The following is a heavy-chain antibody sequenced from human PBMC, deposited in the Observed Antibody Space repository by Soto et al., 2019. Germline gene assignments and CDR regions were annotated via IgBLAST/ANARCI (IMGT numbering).Heavy chain of an antibody. D-gene: IGHD4-17*01. CDR1: GGSISSGGYY. CDR2: IYYSGST. Sequence: SETVSLTCTVSGGSISSGGYYWSWIRQHPGKGLEWIGYIYYSGSTYYNPSLKSRVTISVDTSKNQFSLKLSSVTAADTAAYYCARETTVVPPNDAFDIWGQGTMVTVSS. J-gene: IGHJ3*02. V-gene: IGHV4-31*03. CDR3: ARETTVVPPNDAFDI.